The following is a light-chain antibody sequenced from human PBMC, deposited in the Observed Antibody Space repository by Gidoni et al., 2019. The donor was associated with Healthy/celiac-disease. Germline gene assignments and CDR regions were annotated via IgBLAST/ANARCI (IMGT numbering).Light chain of an antibody. CDR1: QSVSSN. CDR3: QQYNNWRT. Sequence: ELVMTQSPATLSVSPGERATLSCRASQSVSSNLAWYQQKHGQAPRLLIYGASTRATGIPARFSGSGSGTEFTLTISSLQSEDFAVYYCQQYNNWRTFGQGTKVEIK. V-gene: IGKV3-15*01. CDR2: GAS. J-gene: IGKJ1*01.